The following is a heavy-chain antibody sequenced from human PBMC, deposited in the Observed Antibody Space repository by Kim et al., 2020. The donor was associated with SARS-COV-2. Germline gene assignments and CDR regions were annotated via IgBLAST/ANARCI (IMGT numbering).Heavy chain of an antibody. V-gene: IGHV3-73*01. D-gene: IGHD1-26*01. CDR3: ARGPPYTDSYWDAFDM. CDR1: GVTFSGSN. Sequence: GESLKISCAASGVTFSGSNMHWVRQASGKGLEWVGRIRWEGNSYATEYGASVKGRFTISRDDLKNTAYLQMNSLKTEDTAIYYCARGPPYTDSYWDAFDMWGQGTLVTVSS. J-gene: IGHJ3*02. CDR2: IRWEGNSYAT.